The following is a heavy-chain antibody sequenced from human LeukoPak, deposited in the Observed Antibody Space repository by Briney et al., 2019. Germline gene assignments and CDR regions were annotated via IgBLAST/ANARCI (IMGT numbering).Heavy chain of an antibody. D-gene: IGHD3-16*02. CDR2: ISGSGGST. V-gene: IGHV3-23*01. CDR1: GFTFSSYA. CDR3: AKDKRLRLGELSLFDY. Sequence: GSLRLSCAASGFTFSSYAMSWVRQAPGKGLEWVSAISGSGGSTYYADSVKGRFTISRDNSKNTLYLQMNSLRAEDTAVYYCAKDKRLRLGELSLFDYWGQGTLVTVSS. J-gene: IGHJ4*02.